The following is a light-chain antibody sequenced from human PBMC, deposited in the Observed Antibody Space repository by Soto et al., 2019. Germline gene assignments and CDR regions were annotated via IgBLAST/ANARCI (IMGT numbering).Light chain of an antibody. J-gene: IGKJ5*01. CDR1: QSVSGN. CDR2: DTA. Sequence: EIVMTQSPATLSVSPGDRATLSCRASQSVSGNLAWYQQKPGQAPRLLIYDTASRATAIPARFSGSGSGTEFTLTISSLQSDEFAGYYCQQYSKWPTCAQGTRLESK. V-gene: IGKV3-15*01. CDR3: QQYSKWPT.